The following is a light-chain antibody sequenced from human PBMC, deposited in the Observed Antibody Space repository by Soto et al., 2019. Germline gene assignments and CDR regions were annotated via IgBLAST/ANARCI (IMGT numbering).Light chain of an antibody. J-gene: IGLJ1*01. CDR2: EVS. CDR1: SSDVGGYNY. CDR3: SSYTSSSTLYV. Sequence: QSALTQPASVFGSPGQSITISCTGTSSDVGGYNYVSWYQQNPGKAPKLIIYEVSNRPSGVSTRFSGSKSGNTASLTISGLQAEDEADYYCSSYTSSSTLYVFGTGTKLTVL. V-gene: IGLV2-14*01.